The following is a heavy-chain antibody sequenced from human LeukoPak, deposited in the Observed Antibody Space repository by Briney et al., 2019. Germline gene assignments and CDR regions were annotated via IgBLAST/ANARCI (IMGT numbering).Heavy chain of an antibody. V-gene: IGHV4-38-2*01. J-gene: IGHJ5*02. CDR3: ARGFEGLTEYYDILTGYYPHNWFDP. CDR2: IYHSGST. CDR1: GYSISSGYY. D-gene: IGHD3-9*01. Sequence: SETLSLTCAVSGYSISSGYYWGWIRQPPGKGLGWIGSIYHSGSTYYNPSLKSRVTISVDTSKNQFSLKLSSVTAADTAVYYCARGFEGLTEYYDILTGYYPHNWFDPWGQGTLVTVSS.